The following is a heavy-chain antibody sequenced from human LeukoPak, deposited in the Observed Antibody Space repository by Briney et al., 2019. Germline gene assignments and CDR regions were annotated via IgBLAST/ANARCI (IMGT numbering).Heavy chain of an antibody. CDR2: ISHSGST. V-gene: IGHV4-34*01. Sequence: SETLSLTCAVYGGSFSGYYWSWIRQPPGKGLEWIGEISHSGSTNYNPSLKSRVTISVDTSKNQFSLKLSSVTAADTAVYYCASDWKQGAFDIWGQGTMVTVSS. D-gene: IGHD1-1*01. J-gene: IGHJ3*02. CDR3: ASDWKQGAFDI. CDR1: GGSFSGYY.